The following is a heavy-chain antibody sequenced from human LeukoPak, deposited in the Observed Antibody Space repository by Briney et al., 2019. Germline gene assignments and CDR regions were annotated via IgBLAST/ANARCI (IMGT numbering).Heavy chain of an antibody. V-gene: IGHV4-39*02. D-gene: IGHD6-6*01. J-gene: IGHJ6*03. CDR2: IYYSGST. Sequence: SETLSLTCTVSGGSISSSSYYWGWIRQPPGKGLEWIGSIYYSGSTYYNPSLKSRVTISVDTSKNQFSLQLNSVTPEDTAVYYCARESSIAAHWGSYMDVWGKGTTVTVSS. CDR3: ARESSIAAHWGSYMDV. CDR1: GGSISSSSYY.